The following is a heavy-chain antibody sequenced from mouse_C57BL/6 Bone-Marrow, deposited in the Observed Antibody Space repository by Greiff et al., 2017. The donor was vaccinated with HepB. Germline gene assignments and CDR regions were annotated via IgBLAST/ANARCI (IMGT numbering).Heavy chain of an antibody. CDR3: ARKNYYGSSYVGAMDY. Sequence: EVKVVESGGGLVQPGGSLKLSCAASGFTFSDYYMYWVRQTPEKRLEWVAYISNGGGSTYYPDTVKGRFTISRDNAKNTLYLQMSRLKSEDTAMYYCARKNYYGSSYVGAMDYWGQGTSVTVSS. CDR2: ISNGGGST. D-gene: IGHD1-1*01. J-gene: IGHJ4*01. CDR1: GFTFSDYY. V-gene: IGHV5-12*01.